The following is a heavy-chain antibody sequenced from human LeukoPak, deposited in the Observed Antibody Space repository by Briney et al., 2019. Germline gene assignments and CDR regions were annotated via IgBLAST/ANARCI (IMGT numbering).Heavy chain of an antibody. CDR3: AKYEGGTMFDY. D-gene: IGHD1-26*01. CDR1: GGSISSSNSY. V-gene: IGHV4-39*01. Sequence: SETLSLTCTVSGGSISSSNSYWGWIRQPPGKGLELVGRIYYSGSTYYNPSLKSRVTIFVDTSRNQFSLKLSSVTAADTAVYYCAKYEGGTMFDYWGQGTLVTVSS. CDR2: IYYSGST. J-gene: IGHJ4*02.